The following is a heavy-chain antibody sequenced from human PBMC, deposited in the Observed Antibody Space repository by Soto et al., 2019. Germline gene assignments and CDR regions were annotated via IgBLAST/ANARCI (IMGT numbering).Heavy chain of an antibody. CDR2: IGAIGGST. CDR1: GFTFNTYA. Sequence: EVQLLESGGGLVQPGGFLRLSCAASGFTFNTYAMTWVRQAPGKGLEWVSSIGAIGGSTYYADSVKGRFTISRDSSTTTVYLQVNSLRAEDTAVYYCARDRDCFDYWGQGTLVTVSS. J-gene: IGHJ4*02. CDR3: ARDRDCFDY. V-gene: IGHV3-23*01.